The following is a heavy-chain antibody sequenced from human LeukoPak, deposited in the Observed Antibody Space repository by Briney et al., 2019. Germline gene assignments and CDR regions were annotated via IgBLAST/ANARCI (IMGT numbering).Heavy chain of an antibody. V-gene: IGHV5-51*01. Sequence: GESLKISCKGSGYSFTSYWIGWVRQMPGKGLEWMGIIYSGDSDTRYSPSFQGQVTISADKSISTAYLQWSSLKASDTAMYYCARLLTHYGSGSYAYFDYWGQGTLVTVSS. CDR2: IYSGDSDT. D-gene: IGHD3-10*01. CDR3: ARLLTHYGSGSYAYFDY. J-gene: IGHJ4*02. CDR1: GYSFTSYW.